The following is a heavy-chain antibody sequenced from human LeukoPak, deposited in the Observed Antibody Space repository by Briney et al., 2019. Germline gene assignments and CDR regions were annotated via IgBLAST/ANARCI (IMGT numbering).Heavy chain of an antibody. CDR3: ARAFRITMVRGIGAFDI. CDR1: GGTFSSYA. V-gene: IGHV1-69*06. D-gene: IGHD3-10*01. CDR2: IIPIFGTA. J-gene: IGHJ3*02. Sequence: ASVKVSCKASGGTFSSYAISWVRQAPGQGLEWMGGIIPIFGTANYAQKFQGRVTITADKSTSTAYMEPSSLRSEDTAVYYCARAFRITMVRGIGAFDIWGQGTMVTVSS.